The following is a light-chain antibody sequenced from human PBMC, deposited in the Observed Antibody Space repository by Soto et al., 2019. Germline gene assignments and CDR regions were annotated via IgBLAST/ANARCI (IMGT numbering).Light chain of an antibody. CDR1: QSLLYISNNKNY. V-gene: IGKV4-1*01. CDR3: QQFYSTPPWT. CDR2: WAS. J-gene: IGKJ1*01. Sequence: DIVMTQSPDSLAVSLGERATINCKSSQSLLYISNNKNYLAWYQQKPGQPPKLLINWASTREYGVPDRFSGSRSGTDFTLTINSLQAEDVAVYYCQQFYSTPPWTFGQGTKLEVK.